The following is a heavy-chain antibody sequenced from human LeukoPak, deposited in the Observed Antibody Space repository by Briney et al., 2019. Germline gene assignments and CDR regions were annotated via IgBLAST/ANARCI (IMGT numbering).Heavy chain of an antibody. J-gene: IGHJ2*01. CDR3: ARQSSYNWYFDL. V-gene: IGHV4-31*03. CDR1: GGSISSDEYY. CDR2: IHYSGST. D-gene: IGHD2-2*01. Sequence: SQTLSLTCTVSGGSISSDEYYWSWIRQHPGKGLEWIGYIHYSGSTYYNPSLKSRLTRSVDTSKNQFSLKLSSVTAADTAVYYCARQSSYNWYFDLWGRGTLVTVSS.